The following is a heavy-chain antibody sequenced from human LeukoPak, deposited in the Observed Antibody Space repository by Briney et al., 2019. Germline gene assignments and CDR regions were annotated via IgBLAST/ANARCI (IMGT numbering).Heavy chain of an antibody. CDR1: GFTFSSYA. V-gene: IGHV4-34*01. CDR2: INHSGST. J-gene: IGHJ4*02. D-gene: IGHD6-13*01. CDR3: ARGVGYSSSWIDY. Sequence: GSLRLSCAASGFTFSSYAMSWVRQPPGEGVEWIGEINHSGSTNYNPSLKSRVTISVDTSKNQFSLKLSSVTAADTAAYYCARGVGYSSSWIDYWGQGTLVTVSS.